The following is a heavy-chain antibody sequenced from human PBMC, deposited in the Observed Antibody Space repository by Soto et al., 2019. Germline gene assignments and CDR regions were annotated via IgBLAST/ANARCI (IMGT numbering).Heavy chain of an antibody. CDR2: ISTDNGDT. V-gene: IGHV1-3*04. CDR3: AREGVAPYYYYGMDV. Sequence: ASVKVSCKASGYTFTSYAMHWVRQAPGQRLEWMGWISTDNGDTNYAQTFQGRVTMTTDTSTSTVYMELRSLRSDDTAVYYCAREGVAPYYYYGMDVWGQGTPVTVSS. CDR1: GYTFTSYA. D-gene: IGHD5-12*01. J-gene: IGHJ6*02.